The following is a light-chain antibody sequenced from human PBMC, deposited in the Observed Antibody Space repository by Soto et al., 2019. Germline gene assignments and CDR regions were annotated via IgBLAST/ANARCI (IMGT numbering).Light chain of an antibody. Sequence: DIQMTQSPSSLSASVGDRVTVTCRASQGISNFLAWYQQKPGKVPKVLIYGASTLQSGVASRFSGSGFGTEFTXXISXXQPEDVATYYCQKYSSAPFTFGPGTKVDIK. J-gene: IGKJ3*01. CDR1: QGISNF. CDR3: QKYSSAPFT. V-gene: IGKV1-27*01. CDR2: GAS.